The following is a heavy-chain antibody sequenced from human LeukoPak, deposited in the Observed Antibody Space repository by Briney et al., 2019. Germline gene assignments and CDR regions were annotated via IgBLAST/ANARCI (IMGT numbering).Heavy chain of an antibody. J-gene: IGHJ6*03. CDR2: ISYDGSNK. CDR1: GFTFSSYG. Sequence: GGSLRLSCAASGFTFSSYGMHWVRQAPGKGLEWVAVISYDGSNKYYADSVKGRFTISRDNAKNSLYLQMNSLRAEDTAVYYCARSFGSGSYYTIDYYYYYCMDVWGKGTTVTVSS. D-gene: IGHD3-10*01. V-gene: IGHV3-30*03. CDR3: ARSFGSGSYYTIDYYYYYCMDV.